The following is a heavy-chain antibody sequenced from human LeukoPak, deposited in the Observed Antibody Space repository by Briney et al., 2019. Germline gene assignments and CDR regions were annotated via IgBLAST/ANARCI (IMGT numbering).Heavy chain of an antibody. Sequence: SETLSLTCTGPGGSVSGDFWSWIQQPPRKGLPWIGYIYYSGSTNYNPSLKSRVTISVDMSKKQVSLKLSSVTAADTAVYYCARGLELQGYDSWGQGTLVTVSS. CDR3: ARGLELQGYDS. V-gene: IGHV4-59*02. CDR2: IYYSGST. CDR1: GGSVSGDF. D-gene: IGHD1-7*01. J-gene: IGHJ4*02.